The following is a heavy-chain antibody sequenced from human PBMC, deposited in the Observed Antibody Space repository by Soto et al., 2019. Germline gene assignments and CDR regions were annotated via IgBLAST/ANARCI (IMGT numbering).Heavy chain of an antibody. J-gene: IGHJ1*01. CDR1: GCSISSDDYY. Sequence: SETLSLTCTVSGCSISSDDYYWSWIRQAPGRGLEWIGYIHSSGSIYYNPSLKSRATMSIDTARNQFSLKVSSVTVADTAVYYCARDLDGLHDDNSGPYPRPGWGQGTLVT. CDR3: ARDLDGLHDDNSGPYPRPG. CDR2: IHSSGSI. D-gene: IGHD3-22*01. V-gene: IGHV4-30-4*01.